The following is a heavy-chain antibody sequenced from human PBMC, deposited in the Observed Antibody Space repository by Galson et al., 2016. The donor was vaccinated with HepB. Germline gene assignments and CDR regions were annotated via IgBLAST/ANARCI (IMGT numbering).Heavy chain of an antibody. Sequence: SLRLSCAASGFTFSDDYISWIRQTPGKGLEWISYFSLGGSTVYYADSVRGRFTVSGANGENSVFLQMNSLTAEDTAVYYCARVDTYYDSSGYPDFWGQGTLVTVSS. CDR3: ARVDTYYDSSGYPDF. CDR1: GFTFSDDY. D-gene: IGHD3-22*01. CDR2: FSLGGSTV. V-gene: IGHV3-11*01. J-gene: IGHJ4*02.